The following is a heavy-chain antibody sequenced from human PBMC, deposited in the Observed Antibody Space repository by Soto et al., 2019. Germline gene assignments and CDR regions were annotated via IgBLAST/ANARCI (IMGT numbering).Heavy chain of an antibody. J-gene: IGHJ4*02. CDR3: AHMGRYYDILTGYSWTIDY. CDR2: IYWDDDK. Sequence: QITLKESGPTLVKPTQTLTLTCTFSGFSLSTSGVGVGWIRQPPGKALERLALIYWDDDKRYSPSLKRRLTITNDTTKNQVVLTMTNMDPVDTATCYCAHMGRYYDILTGYSWTIDYWGQGTLVTVSS. V-gene: IGHV2-5*02. D-gene: IGHD3-9*01. CDR1: GFSLSTSGVG.